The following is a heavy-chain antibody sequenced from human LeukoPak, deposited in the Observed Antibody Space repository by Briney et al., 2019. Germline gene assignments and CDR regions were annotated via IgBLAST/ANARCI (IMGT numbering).Heavy chain of an antibody. Sequence: PSETPSLTCAVSGYSISSGYWGWVRQPPGKGPVWIGSMFHGGNTYCNPSLKSRVTMSIDTSMNQFSLNLTSVTAADTAVYFCARTLYCSGATCFSPELLDTWGQGTLVTVSS. CDR2: MFHGGNT. D-gene: IGHD2-15*01. J-gene: IGHJ5*02. CDR3: ARTLYCSGATCFSPELLDT. V-gene: IGHV4-38-2*01. CDR1: GYSISSGY.